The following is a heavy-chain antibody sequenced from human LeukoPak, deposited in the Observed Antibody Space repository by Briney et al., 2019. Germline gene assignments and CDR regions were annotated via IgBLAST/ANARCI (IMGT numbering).Heavy chain of an antibody. CDR3: ARVGIPAAAYTGDGGYNWFDA. CDR2: MNPSSANR. CDR1: GYTFTSHD. V-gene: IGHV1-8*01. D-gene: IGHD6-13*01. J-gene: IGHJ5*02. Sequence: ASVKVSCKASGYTFTSHDINWVRQATGQGLEWMGWMNPSSANRGYAQKFQGRVTITRNTSISTVYMELSSLRSEDTAVYYCARVGIPAAAYTGDGGYNWFDAWGQGTLVTVSS.